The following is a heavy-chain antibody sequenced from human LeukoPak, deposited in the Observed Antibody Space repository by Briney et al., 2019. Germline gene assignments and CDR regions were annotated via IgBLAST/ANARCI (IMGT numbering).Heavy chain of an antibody. V-gene: IGHV3-23*01. CDR2: ISGSGGST. D-gene: IGHD4-17*01. Sequence: GGSLRLSCAASGFTFSNDAMSWVRQAPGKGLEWVSAISGSGGSTYYADSVKGRFTISRDNSKNTLFLQMNSLRAEDTAVYYCAKDLDGDPLDYFDYWGQGTLVTVSS. CDR1: GFTFSNDA. J-gene: IGHJ4*02. CDR3: AKDLDGDPLDYFDY.